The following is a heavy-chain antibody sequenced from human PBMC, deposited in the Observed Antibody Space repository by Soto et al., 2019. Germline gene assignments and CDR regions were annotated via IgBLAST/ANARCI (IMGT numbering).Heavy chain of an antibody. CDR1: GYTFTSYG. V-gene: IGHV1-18*04. CDR2: ISAYNGNT. J-gene: IGHJ3*02. D-gene: IGHD3-22*01. Sequence: ASVKVSCKASGYTFTSYGISWVRQAPGQGLEWMGWISAYNGNTNYAQKLQGRVTMTTDTSTSTAYMELRSLRSDDTAVYYCARGGYYYDSSGNPYAFDIWGQGTMVTVSS. CDR3: ARGGYYYDSSGNPYAFDI.